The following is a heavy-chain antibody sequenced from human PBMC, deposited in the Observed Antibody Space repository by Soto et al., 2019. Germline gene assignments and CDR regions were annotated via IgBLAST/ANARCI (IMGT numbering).Heavy chain of an antibody. CDR2: IYYSGST. J-gene: IGHJ4*02. V-gene: IGHV4-30-4*01. CDR1: GGSISSGDYY. D-gene: IGHD6-13*01. CDR3: ASRHSSPYFDY. Sequence: SETLSLTCTVSGGSISSGDYYWSWIRQPPGKSLEWIGSIYYSGSTYYNPSLKSRVTISVDTSKNQFSLKLNSVTAADTAVYYCASRHSSPYFDYWGQGTLVTVSS.